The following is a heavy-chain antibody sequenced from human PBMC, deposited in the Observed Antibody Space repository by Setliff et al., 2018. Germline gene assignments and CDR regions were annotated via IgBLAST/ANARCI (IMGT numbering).Heavy chain of an antibody. V-gene: IGHV4-4*07. Sequence: SETLSLTCTVSGGSISSYYWSWIRQPAGKGLEWIGHIYIGGSANYNPSLKSRVTMSIDTSKNQFSLRLNSVTAADMAVYYCAREQWLDPPGYYYMDVWAKGTTVTV. D-gene: IGHD6-19*01. CDR3: AREQWLDPPGYYYMDV. CDR2: IYIGGSA. J-gene: IGHJ6*03. CDR1: GGSISSYY.